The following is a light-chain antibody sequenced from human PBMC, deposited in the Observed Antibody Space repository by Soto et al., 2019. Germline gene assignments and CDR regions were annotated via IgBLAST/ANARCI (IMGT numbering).Light chain of an antibody. Sequence: DIQMTQSPSTLSASVGDRVTITCRASQSISSWLAWYQQKPGKAPKLLIYDASSLESGVPSRFSGSGSGTKFTLTISSLQPDDFATYYCQQYNSCPWTFGQGTKVDIK. CDR2: DAS. CDR1: QSISSW. CDR3: QQYNSCPWT. J-gene: IGKJ1*01. V-gene: IGKV1-5*01.